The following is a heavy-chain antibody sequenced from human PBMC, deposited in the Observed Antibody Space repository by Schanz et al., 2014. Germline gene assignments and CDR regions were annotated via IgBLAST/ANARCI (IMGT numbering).Heavy chain of an antibody. D-gene: IGHD6-19*01. V-gene: IGHV1-18*01. J-gene: IGHJ4*02. Sequence: QVQLVQSGPEVKKPGSSVKVSCKASRSTFSSYSISWVRQAPGQGPEFMGWISTFRNEDTNSAQRFQGRLTMTTDTSTSTAYMELRSLRSDDTAVYYCARGGYSSGWYDRDIAHFDYWGQGTLVTVSS. CDR2: ISTFRNEDT. CDR1: RSTFSSYS. CDR3: ARGGYSSGWYDRDIAHFDY.